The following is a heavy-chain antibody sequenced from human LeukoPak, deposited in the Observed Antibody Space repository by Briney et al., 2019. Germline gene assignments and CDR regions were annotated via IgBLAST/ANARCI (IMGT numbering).Heavy chain of an antibody. CDR2: INYSSSTR. J-gene: IGHJ4*02. Sequence: GGSLRLSCTASGFTFSSYNMNWVRQAPGKGLEWVSYINYSSSTRYYADSVKGRFTISRDNAKNSLYLQINSPRDEDMAVYYCARVGSEWLVNDYWGQGALVTVSS. CDR1: GFTFSSYN. CDR3: ARVGSEWLVNDY. D-gene: IGHD6-19*01. V-gene: IGHV3-48*02.